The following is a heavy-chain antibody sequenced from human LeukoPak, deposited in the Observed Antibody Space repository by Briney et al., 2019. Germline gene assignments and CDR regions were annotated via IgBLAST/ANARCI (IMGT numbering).Heavy chain of an antibody. V-gene: IGHV3-53*01. D-gene: IGHD6-19*01. J-gene: IGHJ4*02. CDR3: ARALSAVGGTWYFDY. Sequence: GGSLRLSCAASGFTVSSNYMSWVRQAPGKGLEWVSHIYSGGSTYYADSVTGRFTISRDNSKDTLYLQMNSLRAEDTAVYYCARALSAVGGTWYFDYWGQGTLVTVSS. CDR2: IYSGGST. CDR1: GFTVSSNY.